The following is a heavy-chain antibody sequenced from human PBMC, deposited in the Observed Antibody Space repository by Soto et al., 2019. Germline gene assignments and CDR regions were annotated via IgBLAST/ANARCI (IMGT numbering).Heavy chain of an antibody. D-gene: IGHD2-2*01. CDR2: ITSSDTT. J-gene: IGHJ4*02. V-gene: IGHV3-23*01. CDR1: GFTFNNYA. Sequence: PGGSLRLSCVASGFTFNNYAMSWVRQAPGKGPEWVSVITSSDTTYYADSVKGRFTISRDTSKNTLYLQMNSLRTEDTALYYCAKGIDTSRAQYDYWGQGTLVTV. CDR3: AKGIDTSRAQYDY.